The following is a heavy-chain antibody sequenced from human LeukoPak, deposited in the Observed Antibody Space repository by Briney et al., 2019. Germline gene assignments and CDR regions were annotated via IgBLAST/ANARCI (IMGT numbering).Heavy chain of an antibody. CDR2: IKQDGSEK. V-gene: IGHV3-7*01. J-gene: IGHJ4*02. CDR3: AKDSLELLWFGESMEGSFDY. CDR1: GFTFSGYW. D-gene: IGHD3-10*01. Sequence: GGSLRLSCAASGFTFSGYWMSWVRQAPGKGLEWVANIKQDGSEKYYVDSVKGRFTISRDNAKNSLYLQMNSLRAEDTAVYYCAKDSLELLWFGESMEGSFDYWGQGTLVTVSS.